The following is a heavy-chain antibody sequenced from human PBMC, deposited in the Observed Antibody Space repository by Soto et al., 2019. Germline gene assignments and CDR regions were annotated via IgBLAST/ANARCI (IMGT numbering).Heavy chain of an antibody. J-gene: IGHJ4*02. CDR2: IYYSGST. D-gene: IGHD3-22*01. Sequence: SETLSLTCTVSGGSISSSSYYWGWIRQPPGKGLEWIGSIYYSGSTYYNPSLKSRVTISVDTSKNQFSLKLSSVAAADTAVYYCASPYYYDSSGYYDYWGQGTLVTVSS. CDR3: ASPYYYDSSGYYDY. CDR1: GGSISSSSYY. V-gene: IGHV4-39*01.